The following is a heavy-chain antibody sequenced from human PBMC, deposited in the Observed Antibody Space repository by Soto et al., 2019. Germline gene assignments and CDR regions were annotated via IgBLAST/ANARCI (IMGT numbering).Heavy chain of an antibody. Sequence: QVQLVESGGGVVQPGRSLRLSCAASGFTFSSYGMHWVRQAPGKGLEWVAVISYDGSNKYYADSVKGRFTISRDNSKNTVYLQMNSLSAEDTAVYYCAKGRGDGYSPYFDYWRQGSMVTVSS. CDR3: AKGRGDGYSPYFDY. D-gene: IGHD4-4*01. CDR2: ISYDGSNK. J-gene: IGHJ4*02. V-gene: IGHV3-30*18. CDR1: GFTFSSYG.